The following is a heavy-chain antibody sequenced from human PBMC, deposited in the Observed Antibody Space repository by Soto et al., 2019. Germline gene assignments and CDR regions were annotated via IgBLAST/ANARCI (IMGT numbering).Heavy chain of an antibody. D-gene: IGHD5-12*01. CDR1: GATLDTFINFG. Sequence: QVQLVQSGAEVKKPGSSVKVSCKASGATLDTFINFGITWVRRAPGQGLEWMGGIIPVFGTAHYAQKFQGRFTISADESTRTSYLELSSLRSEDTAVYYCARGAATKIFGVMYDALEIWGQGTMVTVSS. J-gene: IGHJ3*02. V-gene: IGHV1-69*12. CDR3: ARGAATKIFGVMYDALEI. CDR2: IIPVFGTA.